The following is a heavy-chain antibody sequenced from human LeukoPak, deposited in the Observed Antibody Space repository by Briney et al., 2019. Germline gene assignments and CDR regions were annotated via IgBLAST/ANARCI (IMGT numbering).Heavy chain of an antibody. D-gene: IGHD4-17*01. CDR2: IKSKTDGGTT. V-gene: IGHV3-15*01. Sequence: GGSLRLSCAASGFTFSNAWMSWVRQAPGKGLEWVGRIKSKTDGGTTDYAAPVKGRFTISRDDSKNTLYLQMNSLKTEDTAVYYCTTDLVNYGDYRGAFVIWGQGTMVTVSS. CDR1: GFTFSNAW. J-gene: IGHJ3*02. CDR3: TTDLVNYGDYRGAFVI.